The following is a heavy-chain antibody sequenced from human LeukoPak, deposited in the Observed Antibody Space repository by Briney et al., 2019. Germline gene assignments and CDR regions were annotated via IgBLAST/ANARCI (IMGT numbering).Heavy chain of an antibody. CDR2: IYYSGST. D-gene: IGHD3-22*01. CDR1: GGSISSYC. V-gene: IGHV4-59*01. Sequence: SETLSLTCTVSGGSISSYCWSWIRQPPGKGLEWIGYIYYSGSTNYNPSLKSRVTISVDTSKNQFSLKLSSVTAADTAVYYCARVRSYYYDSSGYHREYYFDYWGQGTLVTVSS. CDR3: ARVRSYYYDSSGYHREYYFDY. J-gene: IGHJ4*02.